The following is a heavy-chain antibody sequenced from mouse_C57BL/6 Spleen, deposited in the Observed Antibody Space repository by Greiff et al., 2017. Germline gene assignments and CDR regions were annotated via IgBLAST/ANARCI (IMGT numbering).Heavy chain of an antibody. CDR3: TTWGGVPWFAY. V-gene: IGHV14-1*01. J-gene: IGHJ3*01. CDR1: GFNIKDYY. Sequence: EVQLQQSGAELVRPGASVKLSCTASGFNIKDYYMHWVKQRPEQGLEWIGRIDPEDGDTEYAPKFQGKATMTADTSSNTAYLQLSSLTSEDTAVYYCTTWGGVPWFAYWGQGTLVTVSA. CDR2: IDPEDGDT.